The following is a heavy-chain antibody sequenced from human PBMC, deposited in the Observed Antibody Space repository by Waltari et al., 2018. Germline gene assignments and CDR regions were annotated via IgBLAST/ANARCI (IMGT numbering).Heavy chain of an antibody. V-gene: IGHV1-69-2*01. D-gene: IGHD3-3*01. J-gene: IGHJ6*02. CDR1: GYTFTDYY. Sequence: EVQLVQSGAEVKKPGATVKISCKVSGYTFTDYYMHWVQQAPGKGLEWMGLVDPEEGETMYAEKCQGRVTITADKSTDTAYMELSSLRSEDTAVYYCATASSTMLGVDPPWYYYYGMDVWGQGTTVTVSS. CDR2: VDPEEGET. CDR3: ATASSTMLGVDPPWYYYYGMDV.